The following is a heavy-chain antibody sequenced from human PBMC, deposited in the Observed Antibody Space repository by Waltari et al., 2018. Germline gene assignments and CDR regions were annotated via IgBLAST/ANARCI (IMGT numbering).Heavy chain of an antibody. V-gene: IGHV1-69*05. D-gene: IGHD1-1*01. CDR3: ARGDGKDGYNSAHYFDY. CDR2: SIPIFGTA. Sequence: QVQLVQSGAEVKKPGSSVKVSCKASGGTFSSYAISWVRQAPGQGLEWMGGSIPIFGTANYAQKFQGRVTITTDESTSTAYMELSSLRSEDTAVYYCARGDGKDGYNSAHYFDYWGQGTLVTVSS. J-gene: IGHJ4*02. CDR1: GGTFSSYA.